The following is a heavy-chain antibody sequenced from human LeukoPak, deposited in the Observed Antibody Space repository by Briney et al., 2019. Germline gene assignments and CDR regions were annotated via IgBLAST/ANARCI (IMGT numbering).Heavy chain of an antibody. J-gene: IGHJ1*01. CDR1: GGTFSSYA. Sequence: ASVKVSCKASGGTFSSYAISWVRQAPGQGLEWMGGIIPIFGTANYAQKFQGRVTITADKSTSTAYMELSSLRSEDTAAYYCAFGSSGYYQYFQHWGQGTLVTVSS. V-gene: IGHV1-69*06. D-gene: IGHD3-22*01. CDR3: AFGSSGYYQYFQH. CDR2: IIPIFGTA.